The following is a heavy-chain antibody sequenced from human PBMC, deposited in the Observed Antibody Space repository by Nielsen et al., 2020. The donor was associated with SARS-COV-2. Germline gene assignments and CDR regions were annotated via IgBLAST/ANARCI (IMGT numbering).Heavy chain of an antibody. CDR3: ARDRGDVYNWFDL. Sequence: SETLSFTCTVSGGSISSGSYYWTWIRQHPGKGLERIGYIYYNGNTYYNPSLKSRISVSVDTSKNQFSLKLSSVTAADTAVYYCARDRGDVYNWFDLWGQGTLVTVSS. V-gene: IGHV4-31*03. CDR1: GGSISSGSYY. D-gene: IGHD3-10*01. J-gene: IGHJ5*02. CDR2: IYYNGNT.